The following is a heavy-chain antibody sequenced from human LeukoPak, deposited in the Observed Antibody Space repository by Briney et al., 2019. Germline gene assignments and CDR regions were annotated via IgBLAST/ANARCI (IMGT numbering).Heavy chain of an antibody. D-gene: IGHD6-19*01. CDR1: GYTFTSYD. CDR2: MNPNSGNT. Sequence: ASVKVSCKASGYTFTSYDVNWVRQATGQGLEWMGWMNPNSGNTGYAQKFQGRVTMTRNTSISTAYMELSSLRSDDTAVYFCARKSNTSSGWFAFDYWGQGTLVTFSS. V-gene: IGHV1-8*01. J-gene: IGHJ4*02. CDR3: ARKSNTSSGWFAFDY.